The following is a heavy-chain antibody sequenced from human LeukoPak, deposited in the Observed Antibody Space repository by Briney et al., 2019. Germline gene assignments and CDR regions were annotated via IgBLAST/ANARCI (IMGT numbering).Heavy chain of an antibody. V-gene: IGHV3-23*01. CDR1: GFTFSSYA. CDR3: AKEKYYDILTGYLDV. D-gene: IGHD3-9*01. Sequence: GGSLRLSCAASGFTFSSYAMSWVRQAPGEGLEWVSAISGSGGSTYYADSVKGRFTISRDNSKNTLYLQMNSLRAEDTAVYYCAKEKYYDILTGYLDVWGQGTTVTVSS. J-gene: IGHJ6*02. CDR2: ISGSGGST.